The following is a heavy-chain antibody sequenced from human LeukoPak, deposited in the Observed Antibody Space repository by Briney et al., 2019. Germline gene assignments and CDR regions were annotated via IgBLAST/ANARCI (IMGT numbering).Heavy chain of an antibody. CDR1: GFTFSSYS. V-gene: IGHV3-21*01. CDR3: ARESWFDP. Sequence: GGSLRLSCAASGFTFSSYSMNWVRQAPGKGLEWVSSLSSSSSYIYYADSVKGRFTISRDNAKNSLYLQMNSLRAEDTAVYYCARESWFDPWGQGTPVTVSS. J-gene: IGHJ5*02. CDR2: LSSSSSYI.